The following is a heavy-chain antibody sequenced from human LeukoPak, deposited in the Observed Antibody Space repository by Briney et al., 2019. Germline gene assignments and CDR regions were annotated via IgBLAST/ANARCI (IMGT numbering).Heavy chain of an antibody. CDR1: GYSISSGYY. CDR2: IYHSGST. Sequence: SETLSLTCTVSGYSISSGYYWGWIRQPPGKGLEWIGSIYHSGSTYYNPSLKSRVTISVDTSKNQFSLKLSSVTAADTAVYYCARGLVRVNFDYWGQGTLVTVSS. V-gene: IGHV4-38-2*02. CDR3: ARGLVRVNFDY. D-gene: IGHD3-10*01. J-gene: IGHJ4*02.